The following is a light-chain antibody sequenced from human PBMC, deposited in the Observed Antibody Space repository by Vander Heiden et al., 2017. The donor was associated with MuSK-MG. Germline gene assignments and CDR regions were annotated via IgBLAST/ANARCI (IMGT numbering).Light chain of an antibody. CDR1: QSVRFN. V-gene: IGKV3-15*01. CDR2: DAS. Sequence: EIVMTQSPATLSVSPGERVTLSCRASQSVRFNLGWYQQKPGQAPRLLIFDASTRATGVPARFSGSGYGTEFTLTISSRQSEDFAVYHCQQNNDWPRYTFGQGTKMEIK. CDR3: QQNNDWPRYT. J-gene: IGKJ2*01.